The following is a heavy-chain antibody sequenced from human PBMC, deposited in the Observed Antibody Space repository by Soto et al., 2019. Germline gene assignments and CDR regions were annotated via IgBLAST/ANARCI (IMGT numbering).Heavy chain of an antibody. J-gene: IGHJ5*02. CDR3: ARVRRNWFDP. CDR1: GGSISSYY. V-gene: IGHV4-59*01. Sequence: SETLSLTCTVSGGSISSYYWSWIRQPPGKGLEWIGYIYYSGSTNYNPSLKSRVTISVDTSKNQFSLKMSSVTAADTAVYYCARVRRNWFDPWGQGTLVTVSS. CDR2: IYYSGST.